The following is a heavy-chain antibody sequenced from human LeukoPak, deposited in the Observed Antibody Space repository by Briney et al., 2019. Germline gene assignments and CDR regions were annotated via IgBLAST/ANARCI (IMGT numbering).Heavy chain of an antibody. CDR1: GGTFTTYT. D-gene: IGHD6-19*01. CDR2: IIPIFGTT. CDR3: AKGRILKGEVAGIGDFDL. V-gene: IGHV1-69*06. Sequence: GASVKVSCKASGGTFTTYTISWVRQAPGQGLEWMGAIIPIFGTTHYAQKFQGRVTITADKSTTTAYMEMRSLRSEDTAVYYCAKGRILKGEVAGIGDFDLWGQGTLVTISS. J-gene: IGHJ4*02.